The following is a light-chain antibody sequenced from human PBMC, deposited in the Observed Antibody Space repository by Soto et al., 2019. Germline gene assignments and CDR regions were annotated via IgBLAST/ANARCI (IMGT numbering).Light chain of an antibody. CDR1: SSDVGSYNL. CDR2: EGS. CDR3: CSYPGSSTLV. V-gene: IGLV2-23*01. Sequence: QSVLTQPASVSGSPGQSITIFCTGTSSDVGSYNLVSWYQQHPGKAPKLMIYEGSKRPSGVSNRFSGSKSDNTASLTISGLQAEAEADYYSCSYPGSSTLVFGGGTKVTVL. J-gene: IGLJ2*01.